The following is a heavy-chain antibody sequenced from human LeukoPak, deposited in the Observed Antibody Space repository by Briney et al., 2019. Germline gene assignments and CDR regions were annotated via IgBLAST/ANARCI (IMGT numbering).Heavy chain of an antibody. CDR2: FDTQEGET. D-gene: IGHD3-10*01. CDR3: ATPPVWFGEFMSGNSILGYFQD. CDR1: GHTLTELS. V-gene: IGHV1-24*01. J-gene: IGHJ1*01. Sequence: ASVKVSCKISGHTLTELSIHWVRQAPGKGLEWMGGFDTQEGETIFAQNFQGRVTMTEDTSSVTAYMELSSLTSEDTAVYYCATPPVWFGEFMSGNSILGYFQDWGQGTLVTVSS.